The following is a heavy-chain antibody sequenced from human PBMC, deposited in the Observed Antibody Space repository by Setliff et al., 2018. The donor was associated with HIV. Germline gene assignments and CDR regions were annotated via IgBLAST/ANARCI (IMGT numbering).Heavy chain of an antibody. Sequence: GESLKISCKGSGYSFGSYWITWVRQMPGQGLEWMGRINPYDSNTNYRPSFQGHVPMSVDKSISTAYLQWSSLNASDTAMYYCARDSGSPSYYYYYMDVWGKGTTVTVSS. CDR2: INPYDSNT. V-gene: IGHV5-10-1*01. D-gene: IGHD1-26*01. J-gene: IGHJ6*03. CDR1: GYSFGSYW. CDR3: ARDSGSPSYYYYYMDV.